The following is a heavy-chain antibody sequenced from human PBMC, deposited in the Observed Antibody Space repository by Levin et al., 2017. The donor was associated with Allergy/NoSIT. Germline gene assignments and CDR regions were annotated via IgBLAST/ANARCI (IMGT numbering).Heavy chain of an antibody. CDR1: GYSFTSYW. J-gene: IGHJ3*02. V-gene: IGHV5-51*01. CDR3: ARHRIAGWRQWNGAFDI. D-gene: IGHD6-19*01. Sequence: NPGGSLRLSCKGSGYSFTSYWIGWVRQMPGKGLEWMGIIYPGDSDTRYSPSFQGQVTISADKSISTAYLQWSSLKASDTAMYYCARHRIAGWRQWNGAFDIWGQGTMVTVSS. CDR2: IYPGDSDT.